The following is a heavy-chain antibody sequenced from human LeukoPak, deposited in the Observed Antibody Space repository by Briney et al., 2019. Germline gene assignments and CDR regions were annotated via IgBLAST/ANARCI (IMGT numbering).Heavy chain of an antibody. CDR1: GFTFSGYS. CDR3: ARYGSSGYYFDY. D-gene: IGHD6-6*01. CDR2: FGTRSTSV. Sequence: GGSLRLSCTASGFTFSGYSMNWIRQAPGKGLEWVSSFGTRSTSVYHAGSVKGRFAISRDNAKNSLYLQMNSLRAEDTAVYYCARYGSSGYYFDYWGQGTLVTVSS. J-gene: IGHJ4*02. V-gene: IGHV3-21*01.